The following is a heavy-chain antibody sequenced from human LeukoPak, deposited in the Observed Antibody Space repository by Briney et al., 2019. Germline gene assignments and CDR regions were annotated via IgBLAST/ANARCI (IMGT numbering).Heavy chain of an antibody. V-gene: IGHV3-74*01. CDR3: ARGDLKYYYDSSGYQSGY. Sequence: GGSLRLSRAVSGFTFSSYWMHWVRQAPGKGLVWVSRINSDGSSTSYADSVKGRFTISSDNDKNTLYLQMNSLRAEDTAVYYCARGDLKYYYDSSGYQSGYWGQGTLVTVSS. J-gene: IGHJ4*02. CDR1: GFTFSSYW. D-gene: IGHD3-22*01. CDR2: INSDGSST.